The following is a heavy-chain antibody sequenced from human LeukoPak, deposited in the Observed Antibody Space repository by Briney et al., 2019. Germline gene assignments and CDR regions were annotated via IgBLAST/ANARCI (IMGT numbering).Heavy chain of an antibody. D-gene: IGHD3-10*01. Sequence: SETLSLTCAVYGGSFSGYYWSWIGQPPGKGLEWIAEINHSGSTNYNPSLKSRVTISVDTPKNQLSLTLSSVTAADTAVYYCARAPTRRITMVRGVDWGQGTLVTVSS. CDR3: ARAPTRRITMVRGVD. V-gene: IGHV4-34*01. CDR1: GGSFSGYY. J-gene: IGHJ4*02. CDR2: INHSGST.